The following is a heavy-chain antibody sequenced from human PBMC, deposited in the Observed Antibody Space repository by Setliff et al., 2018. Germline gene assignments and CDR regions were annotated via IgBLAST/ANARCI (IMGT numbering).Heavy chain of an antibody. D-gene: IGHD4-17*01. CDR2: IVPQTRTT. CDR3: ATEGRGVTTAH. Sequence: SVKVSCKASGYTFTNYGITWVRQAPGQGLEWVGVIVPQTRTTSYAQKFQGRVTITADESTTTGYMELSGLRSDDTAVYFCATEGRGVTTAHWGQGTLVTVSS. V-gene: IGHV1-69*13. J-gene: IGHJ4*02. CDR1: GYTFTNYG.